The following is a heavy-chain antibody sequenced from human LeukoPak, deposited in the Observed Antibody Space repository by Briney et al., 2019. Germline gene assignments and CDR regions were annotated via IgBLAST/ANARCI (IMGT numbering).Heavy chain of an antibody. Sequence: PSETLSLTCTVSGGSISSSNYYWGWIRQPPGKGLEWIASIHYSETTYYNPSLKSRVTISVDTSKNHFSLKLSSVTAADTAVYYCARVGWEKYFQHWGQGTLVTVSS. CDR3: ARVGWEKYFQH. J-gene: IGHJ1*01. CDR2: IHYSETT. V-gene: IGHV4-39*02. D-gene: IGHD1-26*01. CDR1: GGSISSSNYY.